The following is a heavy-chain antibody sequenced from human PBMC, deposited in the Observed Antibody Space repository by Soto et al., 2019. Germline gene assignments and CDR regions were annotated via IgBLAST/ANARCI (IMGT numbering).Heavy chain of an antibody. CDR2: IKSKTDGGTT. CDR3: TTRFMKDSSSSVFDP. J-gene: IGHJ5*02. Sequence: GGSLRLSCAASGFSFSNAWMNWVRQAPGKGLEWVGRIKSKTDGGTTDYAAPVKGRFTISRDDSKNTLYLQMNSLKTEDTAVYYCTTRFMKDSSSSVFDPWGQGTLVTVSS. CDR1: GFSFSNAW. V-gene: IGHV3-15*07. D-gene: IGHD6-6*01.